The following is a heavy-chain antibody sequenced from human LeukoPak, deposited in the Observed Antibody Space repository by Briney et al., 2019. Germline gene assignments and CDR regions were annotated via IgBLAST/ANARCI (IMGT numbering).Heavy chain of an antibody. J-gene: IGHJ5*02. CDR3: ARSPNQKYCSSTSCYLPDL. V-gene: IGHV1-18*01. CDR2: ISAYNGNT. D-gene: IGHD2-2*01. CDR1: GYTFTSYG. Sequence: ASVKVSCKASGYTFTSYGISWVRQAPGQGLEWMGWISAYNGNTNYAQKLQGRVTMTTDTSTSTAYMELRSLRSDDTAVYYCARSPNQKYCSSTSCYLPDLWGQGILVTVSS.